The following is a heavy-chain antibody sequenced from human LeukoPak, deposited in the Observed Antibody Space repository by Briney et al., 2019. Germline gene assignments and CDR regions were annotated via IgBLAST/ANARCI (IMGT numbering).Heavy chain of an antibody. V-gene: IGHV1-8*01. D-gene: IGHD2-2*01. CDR3: ATLGGYCSSTSCLGWFDP. CDR2: MNPNSGNT. Sequence: ASVKVSCKASGYTFTSYDINWVRQATGQGLEWMGWMNPNSGNTGYAQKFQGRVTMTRNTSISTDYMELSSLRSEDTAVYYCATLGGYCSSTSCLGWFDPWGQGTLVTVSS. CDR1: GYTFTSYD. J-gene: IGHJ5*02.